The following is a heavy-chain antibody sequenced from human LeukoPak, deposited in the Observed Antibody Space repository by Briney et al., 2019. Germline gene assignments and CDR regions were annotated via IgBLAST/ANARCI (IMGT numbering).Heavy chain of an antibody. Sequence: LSQTLSLTCAISGDSVSTNSAAWNWIRQSPSRGLEWLGRTYYRSKWYNDYAVSVRSRITINPDTSKNQFSLQLNSVSPDDTAVYYCAREGVAGDNWFDPWGQGTLVTVSS. J-gene: IGHJ5*02. V-gene: IGHV6-1*01. CDR1: GDSVSTNSAA. CDR2: TYYRSKWYN. CDR3: AREGVAGDNWFDP. D-gene: IGHD6-19*01.